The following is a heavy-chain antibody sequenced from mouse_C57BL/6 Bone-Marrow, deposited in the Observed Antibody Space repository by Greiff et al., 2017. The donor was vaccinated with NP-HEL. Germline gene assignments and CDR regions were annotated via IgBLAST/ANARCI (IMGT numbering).Heavy chain of an antibody. D-gene: IGHD2-3*01. Sequence: VQLQQSGAELVRPGTSVKVSCKASGYAFTNYLIEWVKQRPGQGLEWIGVINPGSGGTNYNEKFKGKATLTAAKSSSTAYMQLSSLTSEDSAVYFCARLGWAYYFDYWGQGTTLTVSS. V-gene: IGHV1-54*01. J-gene: IGHJ2*01. CDR1: GYAFTNYL. CDR2: INPGSGGT. CDR3: ARLGWAYYFDY.